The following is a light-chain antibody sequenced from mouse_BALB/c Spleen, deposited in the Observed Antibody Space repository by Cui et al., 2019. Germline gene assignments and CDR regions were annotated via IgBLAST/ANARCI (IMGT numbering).Light chain of an antibody. CDR2: LTS. Sequence: QIVPTQSPALMSASPGEKVTMTCSASSSVSYMYWYQQKPRSSPKPWIYLTSNLAPGVPARFSGSGSGTSYSLTISSMEAEGAATYYCQQWSSNPLTFGAGTKLELK. CDR1: SSVSY. CDR3: QQWSSNPLT. V-gene: IGKV4-68*01. J-gene: IGKJ5*01.